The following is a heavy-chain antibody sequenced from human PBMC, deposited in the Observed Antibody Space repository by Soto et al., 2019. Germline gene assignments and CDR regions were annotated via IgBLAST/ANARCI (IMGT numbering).Heavy chain of an antibody. Sequence: ASVKVSCKASGYTFTSYGISWVRQAPGQGLEWMGWISAYNGNTNYAQKLQGRVTMTTNTSISTAYMELSSLRSEDTAVYYCARGDGAFDIWGQGTMVTVSS. V-gene: IGHV1-18*01. J-gene: IGHJ3*02. CDR1: GYTFTSYG. CDR3: ARGDGAFDI. CDR2: ISAYNGNT.